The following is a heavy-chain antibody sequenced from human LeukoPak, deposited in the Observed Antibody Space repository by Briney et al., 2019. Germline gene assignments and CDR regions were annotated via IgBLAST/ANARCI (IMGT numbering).Heavy chain of an antibody. CDR1: GGSISSSSYY. D-gene: IGHD5-12*01. CDR2: IYYSGST. J-gene: IGHJ4*02. CDR3: ASCSLTSIVATTYYFDY. Sequence: SETLSLTCTVSGGSISSSSYYWGWIRQPPGKGLEWIGSIYYSGSTYYNPSLKSRVTISVDTSKNQFSLKLSSVTAADTAVYYCASCSLTSIVATTYYFDYWGQGTLVTVSS. V-gene: IGHV4-39*01.